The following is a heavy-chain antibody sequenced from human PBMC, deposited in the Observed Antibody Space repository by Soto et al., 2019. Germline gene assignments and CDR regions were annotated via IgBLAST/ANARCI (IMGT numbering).Heavy chain of an antibody. CDR3: TRLADIVGIPRNH. D-gene: IGHD2-2*01. V-gene: IGHV3-73*01. CDR1: GFTFSDSA. CDR2: IRSKANSFAT. Sequence: EEQLVESGGGLVQPGGSLKLSCATSGFTFSDSAIHWVRQASGKGLEWIGSIRSKANSFATAYVASVKGRFTISRDDSKNTAYLQMNSLKTEDTAVYYCTRLADIVGIPRNHWGQGTLVTVSS. J-gene: IGHJ4*02.